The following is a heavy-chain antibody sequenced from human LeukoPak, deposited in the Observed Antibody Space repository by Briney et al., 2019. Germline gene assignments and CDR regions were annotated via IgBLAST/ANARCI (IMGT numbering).Heavy chain of an antibody. Sequence: GGPLRLSCAASGFTFSSYSMNWVRQAPGKGLEWVSSISSSSSYIYCADSVKGRFTISRDNAKNSLYLQMNSLRAEDTAVYYCARDLYSYGTYYFDYWGQGTLVTVSS. D-gene: IGHD5-18*01. CDR3: ARDLYSYGTYYFDY. V-gene: IGHV3-21*01. CDR2: ISSSSSYI. CDR1: GFTFSSYS. J-gene: IGHJ4*02.